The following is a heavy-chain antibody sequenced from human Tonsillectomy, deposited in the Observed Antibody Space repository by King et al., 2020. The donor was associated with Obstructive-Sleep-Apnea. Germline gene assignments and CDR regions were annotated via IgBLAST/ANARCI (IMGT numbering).Heavy chain of an antibody. V-gene: IGHV4-38-2*02. J-gene: IGHJ3*02. D-gene: IGHD3-10*01. CDR3: ARTTFGMDAFDI. CDR2: IYHSGST. CDR1: GYSISSGYY. Sequence: VQLQESGPGLVKPSETLSLTCTVSGYSISSGYYWGWVRQPPGKGLEWIGSIYHSGSTYYNPSLKSRVTISVDTSKNQFSLTRSSVTAADTAVYYCARTTFGMDAFDIWGQGTMVTVSS.